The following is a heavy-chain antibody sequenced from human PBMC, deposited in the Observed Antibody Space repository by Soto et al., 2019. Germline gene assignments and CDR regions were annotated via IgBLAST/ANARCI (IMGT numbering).Heavy chain of an antibody. CDR1: GGSVSSGSYY. CDR2: IYYSGST. CDR3: ASGPTAESSYDQLVYN. J-gene: IGHJ4*02. Sequence: SETLSLTCTVSGGSVSSGSYYWSWIRQPPGKGLEWIGYIYYSGSTNYNPSLKSRVTISVDTSKNQFSLKLGSVTAADTAVYYCASGPTAESSYDQLVYNWGQGTLVTVSS. V-gene: IGHV4-61*01. D-gene: IGHD5-12*01.